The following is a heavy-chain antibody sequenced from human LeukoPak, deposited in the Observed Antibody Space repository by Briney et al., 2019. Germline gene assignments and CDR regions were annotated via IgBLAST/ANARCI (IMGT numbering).Heavy chain of an antibody. CDR1: GYTFTSYD. Sequence: ASVKVSCKASGYTFTSYDIKWVRQATGQGLEWMGWMNPNSGNTGYAQKFQGRVTMTRNTSISTAYMELSSLRSEDTAVYYCARGTDWNSPVGMDVWGQGTPVTVSS. D-gene: IGHD1-7*01. J-gene: IGHJ6*02. CDR2: MNPNSGNT. V-gene: IGHV1-8*01. CDR3: ARGTDWNSPVGMDV.